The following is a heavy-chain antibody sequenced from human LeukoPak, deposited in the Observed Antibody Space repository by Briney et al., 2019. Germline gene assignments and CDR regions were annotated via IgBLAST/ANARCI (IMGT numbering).Heavy chain of an antibody. J-gene: IGHJ4*02. CDR3: AREVAGIQLLDY. V-gene: IGHV4-59*01. CDR1: GGSISSYY. D-gene: IGHD5-18*01. CDR2: IYYSGST. Sequence: SETLSLTCTVSGGSISSYYWSWIRQPPGKGLEWIGTIYYSGSTKNNPSLKSRVTISVDTSKNQFSLKLSSVTAADTAVYYCAREVAGIQLLDYWGQGTLVTVSS.